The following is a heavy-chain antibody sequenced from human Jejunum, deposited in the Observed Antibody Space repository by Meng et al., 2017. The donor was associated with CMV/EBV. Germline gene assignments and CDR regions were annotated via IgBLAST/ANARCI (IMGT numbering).Heavy chain of an antibody. Sequence: VQLVESGGGVVQPGGSLRLACAASGFTFKSDWMDWVRQVPGKGLVWVSRINGDGTSTAYADSVKGRFTVSRDNAKNTLYLQMNSLRAEDTAVYYCTRDFGGLSLWGQGTLVTVSS. D-gene: IGHD3-10*01. J-gene: IGHJ4*02. V-gene: IGHV3-74*01. CDR1: GFTFKSDW. CDR3: TRDFGGLSL. CDR2: INGDGTST.